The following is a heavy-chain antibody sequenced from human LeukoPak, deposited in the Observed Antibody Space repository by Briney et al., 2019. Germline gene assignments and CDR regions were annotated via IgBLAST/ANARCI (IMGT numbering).Heavy chain of an antibody. CDR3: AKDLLNWEFDY. CDR1: GFTFSSNA. J-gene: IGHJ4*02. V-gene: IGHV3-23*01. D-gene: IGHD7-27*01. Sequence: GGSLRLSCAASGFTFSSNAMSWVRQAPGKGLEWVSAFGSDGRTYYADSVKGRFTISRDNSKNTLYLQMNSLRAEDTAVYYCAKDLLNWEFDYWGQGTLVTVSS. CDR2: FGSDGRT.